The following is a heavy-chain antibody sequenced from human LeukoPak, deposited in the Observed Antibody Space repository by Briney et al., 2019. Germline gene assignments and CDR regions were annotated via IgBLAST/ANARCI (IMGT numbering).Heavy chain of an antibody. J-gene: IGHJ4*02. V-gene: IGHV4-39*07. D-gene: IGHD5-18*01. CDR2: IYYTGTT. CDR3: ARTGDSYGLEDY. CDR1: GGSMNINNYY. Sequence: SETLSLTCTVSGGSMNINNYYWAWIRQPPGKGLGWLGSIYYTGTTYYNPSLNNRVTISVDTSNNQFSLRLSSVTAADTAVYYCARTGDSYGLEDYWGQGTLVTVSS.